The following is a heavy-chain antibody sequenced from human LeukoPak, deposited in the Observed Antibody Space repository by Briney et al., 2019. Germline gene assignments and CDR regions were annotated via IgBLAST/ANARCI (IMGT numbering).Heavy chain of an antibody. D-gene: IGHD3-22*01. Sequence: SSETLSLTCTVSGGSISGYYWSWIRQPPGKGLEWIGYIYYSGSTNYNPSLKSRVTISVDTSKSQFSLKLSSVTAADTAVYYCAAGYYHTIDYWGQGTLVTVSS. CDR1: GGSISGYY. V-gene: IGHV4-59*01. CDR2: IYYSGST. CDR3: AAGYYHTIDY. J-gene: IGHJ4*02.